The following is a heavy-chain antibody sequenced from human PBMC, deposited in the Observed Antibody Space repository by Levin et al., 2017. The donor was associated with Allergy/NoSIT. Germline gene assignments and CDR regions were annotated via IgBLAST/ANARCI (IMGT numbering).Heavy chain of an antibody. D-gene: IGHD3-22*01. CDR1: GFSFNSYA. V-gene: IGHV3-23*01. Sequence: GGSLRLSCAASGFSFNSYAMSWVRQGPGKGLEWVSLISGSGGRTYYADSVKGRFTISRDNSKNTLYLQMNSLRAEDTAVYYCATGNYYDSSAYYGGAFDIWGQGTMVTVSS. J-gene: IGHJ3*02. CDR3: ATGNYYDSSAYYGGAFDI. CDR2: ISGSGGRT.